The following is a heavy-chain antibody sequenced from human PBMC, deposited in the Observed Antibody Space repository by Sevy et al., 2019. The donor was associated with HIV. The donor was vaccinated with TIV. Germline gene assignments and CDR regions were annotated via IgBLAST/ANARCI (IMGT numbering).Heavy chain of an antibody. CDR1: GYNFKLYW. CDR2: IYPADSDT. J-gene: IGHJ5*02. Sequence: GESLKISCKASGYNFKLYWIAWVRQMPGKGLEWMGIIYPADSDTRYSPSMQGHVIISVDKSINAAYLQWTSLKASDTAMYFCARLAGIGTLPPAIVQTRRFDPWGQGTQVTVSS. D-gene: IGHD1-26*01. CDR3: ARLAGIGTLPPAIVQTRRFDP. V-gene: IGHV5-51*01.